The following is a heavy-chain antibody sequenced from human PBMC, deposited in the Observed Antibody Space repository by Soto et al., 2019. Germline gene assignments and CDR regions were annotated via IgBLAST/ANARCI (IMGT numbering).Heavy chain of an antibody. CDR3: ATDLARACTNGVCYDPSGIFDY. CDR2: FDPEDGET. J-gene: IGHJ4*02. V-gene: IGHV1-24*01. Sequence: ASVKVSCKVSGYTLTELSMHWVRQAPGKGLEWMGGFDPEDGETIYAQKFQGRVTMTEDTSTDTAYMELSSLRSEDTAVYYCATDLARACTNGVCYDPSGIFDYWGQGTLVTVSS. D-gene: IGHD2-8*01. CDR1: GYTLTELS.